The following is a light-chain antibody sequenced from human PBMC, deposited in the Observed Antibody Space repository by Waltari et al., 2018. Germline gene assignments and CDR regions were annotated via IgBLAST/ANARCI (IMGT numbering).Light chain of an antibody. CDR1: QSVLYNSNNKHY. V-gene: IGKV4-1*01. CDR2: WAS. J-gene: IGKJ5*01. CDR3: QQYYSTIT. Sequence: DILMTQTPDSLAVSLGERAPINCKSSQSVLYNSNNKHYLAWYQQKPGQPPQLLIYWASTRESGVPDRFSGSGSGTDFTLTISSLQAEDVAVYYCQQYYSTITFGQGTRLEIK.